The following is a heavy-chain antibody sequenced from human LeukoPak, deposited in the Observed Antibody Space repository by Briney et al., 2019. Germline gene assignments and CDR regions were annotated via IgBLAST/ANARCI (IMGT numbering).Heavy chain of an antibody. CDR1: GGTISNYY. CDR3: ARWYSSGWAFDY. D-gene: IGHD6-19*01. J-gene: IGHJ4*02. V-gene: IGHV4-59*08. CDR2: IHYSGNT. Sequence: SETLSLTCTVSGGTISNYYWNWIRQPPGKGLEWVGYIHYSGNTKYNSSLKSRATTSVDTSKSQFSLKLRSVTAADTAVYYCARWYSSGWAFDYWGQGTLVTVSS.